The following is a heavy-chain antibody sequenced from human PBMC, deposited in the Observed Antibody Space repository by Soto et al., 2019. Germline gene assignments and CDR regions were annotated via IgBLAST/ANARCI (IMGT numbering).Heavy chain of an antibody. V-gene: IGHV3-30*18. D-gene: IGHD5-12*01. CDR3: AKVEVATINYYYYYGMDV. CDR2: ISYDGSNK. Sequence: GGFLRLSCAASGVTSISYGMHWVRQAPGKGLEWVAVISYDGSNKYYADSVKGRFTISRDNSKNTLYLQMNSLRAEDTAVYYCAKVEVATINYYYYYGMDVWGQGTTVTVSS. J-gene: IGHJ6*02. CDR1: GVTSISYG.